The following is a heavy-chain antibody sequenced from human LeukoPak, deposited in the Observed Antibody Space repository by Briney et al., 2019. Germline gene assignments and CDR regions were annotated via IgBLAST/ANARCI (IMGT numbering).Heavy chain of an antibody. V-gene: IGHV4-31*03. CDR1: GGSISSGGYC. J-gene: IGHJ5*02. D-gene: IGHD2-21*01. CDR3: ARTSPGARFPTLNWFDP. Sequence: SQTLSLTCTVSGGSISSGGYCWSWIRQHPGKGLEWIGYIYYSGSTYYNPSLKSRVTISVDTSKNQFSLKLSSVTAADTAVYYCARTSPGARFPTLNWFDPWGQGTLVTVSS. CDR2: IYYSGST.